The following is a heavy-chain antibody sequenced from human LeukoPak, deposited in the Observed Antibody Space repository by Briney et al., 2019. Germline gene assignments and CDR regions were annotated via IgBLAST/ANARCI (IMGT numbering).Heavy chain of an antibody. CDR2: INPSGGST. CDR3: ARDTHGDILTCAFDY. D-gene: IGHD3-9*01. Sequence: ASVKVSCKASGYTFTSYYMHWVRQAPGQGLEWMGIINPSGGSTSYAQKFQGRVTMTRDTSTSTVYMELSSLRSEDTAVYYCARDTHGDILTCAFDYWGQGTLVTVSS. CDR1: GYTFTSYY. J-gene: IGHJ4*02. V-gene: IGHV1-46*01.